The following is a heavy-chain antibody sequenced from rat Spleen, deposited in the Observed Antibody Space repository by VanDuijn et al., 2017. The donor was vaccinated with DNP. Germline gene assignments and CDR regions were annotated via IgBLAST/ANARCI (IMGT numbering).Heavy chain of an antibody. CDR3: ARSPYNNGAVDA. CDR1: EYSILSSYR. Sequence: QLQESGPGLVKPSQSLSLTCFVTEYSILSSYRWNWIRKFPGHKLEWMGYIDNAGNTHYNPSLKSRISITRDTSKNQFFLQVDSVTTVDTATYYCARSPYNNGAVDAWGQGTSVTVSS. V-gene: IGHV3-3*01. D-gene: IGHD1-10*01. CDR2: IDNAGNT. J-gene: IGHJ4*01.